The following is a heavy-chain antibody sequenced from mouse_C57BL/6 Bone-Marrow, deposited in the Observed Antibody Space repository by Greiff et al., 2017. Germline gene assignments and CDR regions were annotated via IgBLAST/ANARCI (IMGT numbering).Heavy chain of an antibody. CDR2: ISSGGSYT. J-gene: IGHJ1*03. CDR3: ARQGYGSPHWCFDV. V-gene: IGHV5-6*01. Sequence: EVHLVESGGDLVKPGGSLKLSCAASGFTFSSYGMSWVRQTPDKRLEWVATISSGGSYTYYPDSVKGRFTISRDNAKNTLYLQMSSLKSADTAMYDCARQGYGSPHWCFDVWGTGTTVTVSS. CDR1: GFTFSSYG. D-gene: IGHD1-1*01.